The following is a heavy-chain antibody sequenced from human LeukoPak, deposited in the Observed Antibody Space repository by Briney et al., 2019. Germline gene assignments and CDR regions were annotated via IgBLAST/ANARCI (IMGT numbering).Heavy chain of an antibody. V-gene: IGHV3-30*04. CDR1: GFTFSSYA. J-gene: IGHJ4*02. CDR3: AKDSSQWLGFEYYFDY. D-gene: IGHD6-19*01. CDR2: ISYDGSNK. Sequence: QAGGSLRLSCAASGFTFSSYAMHWVRQAAGKGLEWVAVISYDGSNKYYADSVKGRFTISRDNSKNTLYLQMNSLRAEDTAVYYCAKDSSQWLGFEYYFDYWGQGTLVTVSS.